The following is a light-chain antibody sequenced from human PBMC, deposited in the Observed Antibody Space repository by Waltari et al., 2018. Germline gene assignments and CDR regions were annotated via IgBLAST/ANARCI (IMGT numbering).Light chain of an antibody. V-gene: IGKV3D-20*01. CDR2: DAS. CDR3: QQYGSSPPT. J-gene: IGKJ3*01. CDR1: QSVSSSY. Sequence: EIVLTQSPATLSLSPGERATLSCWASQSVSSSYLAWYQQKPGLAPRLLIYDASSRATGIPDRFSGSGSGTDFTLTISRLEPEDFAVYYCQQYGSSPPTFGPGTKVDIK.